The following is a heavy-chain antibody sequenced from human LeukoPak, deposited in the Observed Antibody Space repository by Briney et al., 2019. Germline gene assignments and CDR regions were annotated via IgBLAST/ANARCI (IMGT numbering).Heavy chain of an antibody. Sequence: GESLKISCKGSGYSFTSYWIGWVRQMPGKGLEWVGIIYPGDSDTRYSPSFQGQVTISADKSISTAYLQWSSLKASDTAMYYCARLKYSSTWPFDPWGQGTLVTVSS. D-gene: IGHD6-6*01. CDR2: IYPGDSDT. J-gene: IGHJ5*02. V-gene: IGHV5-51*01. CDR1: GYSFTSYW. CDR3: ARLKYSSTWPFDP.